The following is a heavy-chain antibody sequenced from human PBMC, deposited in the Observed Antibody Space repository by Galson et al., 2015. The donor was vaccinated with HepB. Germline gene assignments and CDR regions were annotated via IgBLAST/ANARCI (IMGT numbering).Heavy chain of an antibody. D-gene: IGHD3-9*01. J-gene: IGHJ3*02. V-gene: IGHV1-18*04. CDR2: ISAYNGNT. CDR3: ARDFGWVIGGLPALFAFDI. CDR1: GYTFTSYD. Sequence: SVKVSCKASGYTFTSYDISWVRQAPGQGLEWMGWISAYNGNTNYAQKLKGRVTMTTDTSTSTPYMELRSLRSDDTAVYYCARDFGWVIGGLPALFAFDIWGQGTMVTVSS.